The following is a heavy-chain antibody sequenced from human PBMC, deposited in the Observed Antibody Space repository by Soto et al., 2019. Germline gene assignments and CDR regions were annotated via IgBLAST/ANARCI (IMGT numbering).Heavy chain of an antibody. V-gene: IGHV3-23*01. CDR1: GFSFSNFA. CDR2: ISGSGST. D-gene: IGHD5-18*01. Sequence: GGSLRLSCAASGFSFSNFAMGWVRQAPGKGLEWVSEISGSGSTDYADSVKGRFTISRDNSKNRLYLQMDSLRVEDTAVYYCAKDYWGGYSYGHPFDYWGQGTLVTVSS. J-gene: IGHJ4*02. CDR3: AKDYWGGYSYGHPFDY.